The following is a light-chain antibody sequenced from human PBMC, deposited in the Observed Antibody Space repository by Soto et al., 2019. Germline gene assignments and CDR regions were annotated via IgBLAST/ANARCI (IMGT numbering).Light chain of an antibody. Sequence: DIQMTQSPSTLSASVGDRVTITCRASQSISSWLAWYQQKPGKAPKLLIYKAPILQSGVSSRFSGSGSGTEFTLTISSLQPDEFATYSSQQCHSYPCTFGIETHVQI. V-gene: IGKV1-5*03. J-gene: IGKJ1*01. CDR1: QSISSW. CDR3: QQCHSYPCT. CDR2: KAP.